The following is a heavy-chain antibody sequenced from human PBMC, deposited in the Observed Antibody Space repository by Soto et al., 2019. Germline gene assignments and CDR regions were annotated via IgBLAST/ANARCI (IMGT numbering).Heavy chain of an antibody. V-gene: IGHV3-30*18. J-gene: IGHJ4*02. Sequence: PGGSLRLSCAASGFTFSAYSMNWVRQAPGKGLEWVAVIGTDGTTVIYGESVKGRFSISRDNSKNTLYLQMNSLRPEDTAEYYCVKEKGHNNWYFDVSGQGSLVTVSS. CDR3: VKEKGHNNWYFDV. CDR1: GFTFSAYS. CDR2: IGTDGTTV. D-gene: IGHD1-1*01.